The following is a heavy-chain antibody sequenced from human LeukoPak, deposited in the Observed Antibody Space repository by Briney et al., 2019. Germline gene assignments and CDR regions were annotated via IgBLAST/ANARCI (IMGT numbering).Heavy chain of an antibody. D-gene: IGHD6-13*01. Sequence: GGSLRLSCAASGFTFSSYAMHWVRQAPGKGLEWVADIKKDGSKKNQVDSVKGRFTISRDNAENTVYLQMNNLRAEDTAVYYCASLYSSSWFNWFDPWGQGTLVTVSS. CDR2: IKKDGSKK. CDR3: ASLYSSSWFNWFDP. J-gene: IGHJ5*02. V-gene: IGHV3-7*01. CDR1: GFTFSSYA.